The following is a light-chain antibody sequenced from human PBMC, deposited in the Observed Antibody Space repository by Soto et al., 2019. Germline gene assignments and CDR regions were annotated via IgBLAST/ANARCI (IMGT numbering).Light chain of an antibody. CDR3: RSYTSSSTVV. V-gene: IGLV2-14*03. Sequence: QSALTQPASVSGSPGQSITISCTGTSSDVGGYNYVSWYQHHPGKAPKLMIYDVGNRPSGVSNRFSGSKSGNTASLTISGLQADDEAYYYCRSYTSSSTVVFGGGTKLTVL. J-gene: IGLJ2*01. CDR2: DVG. CDR1: SSDVGGYNY.